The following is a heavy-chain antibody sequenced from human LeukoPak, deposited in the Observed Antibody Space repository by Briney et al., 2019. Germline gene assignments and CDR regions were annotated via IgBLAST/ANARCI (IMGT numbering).Heavy chain of an antibody. CDR3: AKVLHGDQDVVDY. V-gene: IGHV3-23*01. D-gene: IGHD4-17*01. Sequence: GGTLRLSCVASGFTFSSYDMAWVRQAPGKGLEWVFAISNSGDRTFYADSVKGRFTISRDNSKNMVYVQMRSLRAEDTAIYYCAKVLHGDQDVVDYWGQGTLVAVSS. J-gene: IGHJ4*02. CDR2: ISNSGDRT. CDR1: GFTFSSYD.